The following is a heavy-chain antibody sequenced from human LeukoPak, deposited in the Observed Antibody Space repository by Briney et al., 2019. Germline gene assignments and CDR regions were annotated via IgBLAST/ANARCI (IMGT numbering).Heavy chain of an antibody. Sequence: SVKVSCMASGGTFSSYTISWVRQAPGQGLEWMGRIIPILGIANYAQKFQGRVTITADKSTSTAYMELSSLRSEDTAVYYCARSSPDSESIATPYYFDYWGQGALVTVSS. CDR3: ARSSPDSESIATPYYFDY. CDR2: IIPILGIA. CDR1: GGTFSSYT. V-gene: IGHV1-69*02. J-gene: IGHJ4*02. D-gene: IGHD6-6*01.